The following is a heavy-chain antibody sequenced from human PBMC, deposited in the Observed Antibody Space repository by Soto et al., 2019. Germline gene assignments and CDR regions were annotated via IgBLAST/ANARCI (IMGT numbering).Heavy chain of an antibody. J-gene: IGHJ6*02. CDR2: IYYSGST. Sequence: QVQLQESGPGLVKPSETLSLTCTVSGGSISSYYWSWIRQPPGKGLEWIGYIYYSGSTNYNPSLKSRVAISVDTSKNQFSMKLSAVSAADTAVYYCARLNSSSWHYYYYCGMDVWGQGTTVTVSS. CDR3: ARLNSSSWHYYYYCGMDV. D-gene: IGHD6-13*01. V-gene: IGHV4-59*01. CDR1: GGSISSYY.